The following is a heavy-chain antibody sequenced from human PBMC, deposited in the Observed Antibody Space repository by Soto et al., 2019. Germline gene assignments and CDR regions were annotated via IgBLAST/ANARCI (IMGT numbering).Heavy chain of an antibody. J-gene: IGHJ4*02. D-gene: IGHD4-17*01. CDR2: IYHSGST. V-gene: IGHV4-38-2*01. CDR3: ARGTTVTPRYFDY. CDR1: GYSISCGYY. Sequence: SETLSLTCAVSGYSISCGYYWGWIRQPPGKGLEWIGSIYHSGSTYYNPSLKSRVTISVDTSKNQFSLKLSSVTAADTAVYYCARGTTVTPRYFDYWGQGTLVTVSS.